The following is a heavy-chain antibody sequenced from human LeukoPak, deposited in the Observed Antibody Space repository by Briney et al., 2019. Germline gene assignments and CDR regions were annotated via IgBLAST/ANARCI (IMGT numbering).Heavy chain of an antibody. J-gene: IGHJ3*02. V-gene: IGHV3-48*01. CDR3: ARRMGGELVAFDI. CDR1: GFTFSSYS. D-gene: IGHD1-7*01. Sequence: GGSLRLSCAASGFTFSSYSMNWVRQAPGRGLEWVSYISSSSTTIYFADSVKGRFTISRDNAKNSLYLQMNSLRAEDTAVYYCARRMGGELVAFDIWGQGTMVTVSS. CDR2: ISSSSTTI.